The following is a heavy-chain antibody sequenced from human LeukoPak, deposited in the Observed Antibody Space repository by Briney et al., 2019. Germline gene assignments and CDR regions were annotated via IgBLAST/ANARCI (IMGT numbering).Heavy chain of an antibody. CDR1: GGSFSGYY. J-gene: IGHJ3*02. Sequence: SETLSLTCAVYGGSFSGYYWSRIRQPPGKGLEWIGEINHSGSTNYNPSLKSRVTISVDTSKNQFSLKLSSVTAADTAVYYCARGRGYSYYDILTGYHGDAFGIWGQGTMVTVSS. CDR3: ARGRGYSYYDILTGYHGDAFGI. V-gene: IGHV4-34*01. D-gene: IGHD3-9*01. CDR2: INHSGST.